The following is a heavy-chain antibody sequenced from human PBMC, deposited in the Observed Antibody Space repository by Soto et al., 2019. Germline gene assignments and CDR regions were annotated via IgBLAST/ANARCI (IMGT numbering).Heavy chain of an antibody. CDR3: VRDYYDTSGYPNTFDM. J-gene: IGHJ3*02. CDR1: GFTLSRHT. V-gene: IGHV3-21*01. CDR2: IGSRTSDI. D-gene: IGHD3-22*01. Sequence: PGGSLRLSCAASGFTLSRHTMNWVRQAPGKGLEWVSFIGSRTSDIYYADSVKGRFTISRDNAKNSLYLDLTRLRAEDTAVYFCVRDYYDTSGYPNTFDMWGQGTMLPSPQ.